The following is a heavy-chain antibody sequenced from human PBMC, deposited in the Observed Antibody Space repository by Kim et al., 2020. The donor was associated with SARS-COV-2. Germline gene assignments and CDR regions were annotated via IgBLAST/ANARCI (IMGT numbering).Heavy chain of an antibody. J-gene: IGHJ4*02. CDR2: GGSDK. CDR3: TRSLEY. V-gene: IGHV3-7*01. Sequence: GGSDKYHVGAVEGLFTISRDNAETSLYLQMNSLRAEDTAIYYCTRSLEYWGQGTLVTVSS.